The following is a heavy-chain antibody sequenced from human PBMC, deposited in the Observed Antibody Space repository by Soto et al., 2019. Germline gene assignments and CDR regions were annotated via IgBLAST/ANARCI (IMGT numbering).Heavy chain of an antibody. CDR2: ISAYNGNT. CDR1: GYTFTSYG. CDR3: ARDLGVVAATHYYYGMDV. J-gene: IGHJ6*02. D-gene: IGHD2-15*01. Sequence: ASVKVSCKASGYTFTSYGISWVRQAPGQGLEWMGWISAYNGNTNYAQKLQGRVTMTTDTSTSTAYMELRSLRSDDTAVYYCARDLGVVAATHYYYGMDVWGQGTTVTVSS. V-gene: IGHV1-18*01.